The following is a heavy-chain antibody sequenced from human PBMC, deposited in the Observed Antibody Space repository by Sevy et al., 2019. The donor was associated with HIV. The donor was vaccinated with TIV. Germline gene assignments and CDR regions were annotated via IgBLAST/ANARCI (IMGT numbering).Heavy chain of an antibody. Sequence: ASVKVSCKVSGYTLTQLSMNWVRQAPGKGLEWMGSFDPEDGETIYAQKFQGRVTMTEDRSKDTAYMDLGSLGSEDTAVYYCATTKDYYESSGYPFDYWGQGTLVTVSS. CDR3: ATTKDYYESSGYPFDY. D-gene: IGHD3-22*01. V-gene: IGHV1-24*01. CDR1: GYTLTQLS. CDR2: FDPEDGET. J-gene: IGHJ4*02.